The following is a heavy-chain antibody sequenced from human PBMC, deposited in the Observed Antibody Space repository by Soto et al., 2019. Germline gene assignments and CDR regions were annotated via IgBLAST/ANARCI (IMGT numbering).Heavy chain of an antibody. V-gene: IGHV5-51*01. CDR2: IYPGDSDT. CDR3: ARHGHSGYDSGYYYYGMDV. D-gene: IGHD5-12*01. Sequence: GEPVKISCTGSVYSFTSYGIGWVRQMPGKGLDRMGIIYPGDSDTRYSPSFQGQVTISADKSISTAYLQWSSLKASDTAMYYCARHGHSGYDSGYYYYGMDVWGQGTTVTVYS. J-gene: IGHJ6*02. CDR1: VYSFTSYG.